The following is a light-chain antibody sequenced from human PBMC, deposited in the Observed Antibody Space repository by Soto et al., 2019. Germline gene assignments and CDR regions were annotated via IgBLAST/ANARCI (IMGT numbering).Light chain of an antibody. CDR1: ESVSYSY. Sequence: EIVLTQSPATMSLSPGERATLSCGASESVSYSYVAWYQQKAGLAPRLLIHDASTRASGIPDRFSGSKSGTDCTLTIRGLEPEDAALYYCQQYGSSPITFGQGTRLEIK. CDR3: QQYGSSPIT. J-gene: IGKJ5*01. V-gene: IGKV3D-20*01. CDR2: DAS.